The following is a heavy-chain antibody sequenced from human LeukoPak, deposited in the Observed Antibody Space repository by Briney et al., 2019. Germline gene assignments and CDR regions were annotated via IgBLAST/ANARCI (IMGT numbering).Heavy chain of an antibody. CDR1: GYTFTGYY. D-gene: IGHD3-10*01. CDR2: INPNSGGT. CDR3: ARDLVTMVRGSLAN. Sequence: ASVKVSCKASGYTFTGYYMHWVRQAPGQGLEWMGWINPNSGGTNYAQKFQGRVTMTRDTSTSTAYMELSRLRSDDTAVYYCARDLVTMVRGSLANWGQGTLVTVSS. V-gene: IGHV1-2*02. J-gene: IGHJ4*02.